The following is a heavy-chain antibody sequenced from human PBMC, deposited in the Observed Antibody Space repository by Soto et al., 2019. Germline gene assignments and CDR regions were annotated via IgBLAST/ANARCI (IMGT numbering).Heavy chain of an antibody. CDR3: ARSIRGPRRFNGMDV. D-gene: IGHD3-10*01. CDR2: IERDDDDK. V-gene: IGHV2-70*13. J-gene: IGHJ6*02. CDR1: GFSLTSPGMC. Sequence: SVPTLVNPTETLTLTCTFSGFSLTSPGMCVSWIRQPPGKALEWLALIERDDDDKYYSTSLKTRLTISKDTRKNQVVLTMAKMDPEETGTYYCARSIRGPRRFNGMDVWGQGT.